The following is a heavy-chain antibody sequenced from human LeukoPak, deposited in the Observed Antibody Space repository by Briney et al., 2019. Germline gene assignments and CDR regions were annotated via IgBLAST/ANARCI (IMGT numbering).Heavy chain of an antibody. Sequence: PSETLSLTCTVSGGSISNSSYYWGWIRQPPGKGLEWIGSIFYSGSTYYNPSLKSRVTISINTSKNHFSLKLNSVTAADTAVYYCARLVVVPAAIRRFDYWGQGTLVTVSS. CDR3: ARLVVVPAAIRRFDY. J-gene: IGHJ4*02. CDR2: IFYSGST. D-gene: IGHD2-2*02. CDR1: GGSISNSSYY. V-gene: IGHV4-39*02.